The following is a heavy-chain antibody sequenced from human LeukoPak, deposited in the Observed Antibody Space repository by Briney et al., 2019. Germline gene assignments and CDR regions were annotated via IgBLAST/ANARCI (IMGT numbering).Heavy chain of an antibody. J-gene: IGHJ4*02. CDR3: ARSIKGDSDH. CDR1: GFTFRSYE. V-gene: IGHV3-48*03. Sequence: GGSLRLSCAASGFTFRSYEMTWVRQAPGKGLDWVSYISSSGTTVYYADAVKGRFTVSRDNAKNSLYLQMNSLRAEDTVVYYCARSIKGDSDHWGQGTLVTVSS. D-gene: IGHD3-10*01. CDR2: ISSSGTTV.